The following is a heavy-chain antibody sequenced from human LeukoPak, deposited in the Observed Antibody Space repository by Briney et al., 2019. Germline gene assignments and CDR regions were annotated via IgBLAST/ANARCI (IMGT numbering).Heavy chain of an antibody. V-gene: IGHV4-39*01. J-gene: IGHJ4*02. CDR2: IYYSGST. D-gene: IGHD2-15*01. CDR1: GGSISSSSYY. CDR3: ARRGGPSSGYFDY. Sequence: PSETLSLTCTVSGGSISSSSYYWGWIRQPPGKGLEWIASIYYSGSTYYNPSLKSRVTISVDTSKNQFSLKLSSVTAADTVVYYCARRGGPSSGYFDYWGQGTLVTVSS.